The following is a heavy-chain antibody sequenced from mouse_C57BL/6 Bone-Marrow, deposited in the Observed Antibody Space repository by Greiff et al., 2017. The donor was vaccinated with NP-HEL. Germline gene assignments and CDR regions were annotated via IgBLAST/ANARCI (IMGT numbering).Heavy chain of an antibody. Sequence: QLVESEGGLVQPGSSMKLSCTASGFTFSDYYMAWVRQVPEKGLEWVANINYDGSSTYYLDSLKSRFIISRDNAKNILYLQMSSLKSEDTATYYCARGQLLGYFDVWGTGTTVTVSS. CDR1: GFTFSDYY. CDR2: INYDGSST. V-gene: IGHV5-16*01. D-gene: IGHD1-1*01. CDR3: ARGQLLGYFDV. J-gene: IGHJ1*03.